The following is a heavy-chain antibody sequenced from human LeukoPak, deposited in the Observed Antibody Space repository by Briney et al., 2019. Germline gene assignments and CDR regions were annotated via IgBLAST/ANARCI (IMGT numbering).Heavy chain of an antibody. CDR2: IYYSGST. CDR1: GASISSSSYY. Sequence: SETLSLTCTVSGASISSSSYYWGWIRQPPGKGLEWIGRIYYSGSTYYNPSLKSRVTISVDTSKNQFSLKLSSVTAADTAVYYCATPYSRSWFGFDYWGQGTLVTVSS. CDR3: ATPYSRSWFGFDY. J-gene: IGHJ4*02. V-gene: IGHV4-39*01. D-gene: IGHD6-13*01.